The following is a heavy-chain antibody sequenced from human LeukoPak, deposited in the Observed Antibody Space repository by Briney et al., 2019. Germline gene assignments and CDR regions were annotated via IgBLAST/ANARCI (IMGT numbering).Heavy chain of an antibody. CDR2: IIPIFGTA. D-gene: IGHD3-22*01. Sequence: GASVKVSCKASGGTFSSYAISWVRQAPGQGLEWMGGIIPIFGTANYAQKFQGRVTITADKSTSTAYMELSSLRSEDTAVYYCAVAGAMIVHLAVFDPWGQGTLVTVSS. V-gene: IGHV1-69*06. CDR1: GGTFSSYA. CDR3: AVAGAMIVHLAVFDP. J-gene: IGHJ5*02.